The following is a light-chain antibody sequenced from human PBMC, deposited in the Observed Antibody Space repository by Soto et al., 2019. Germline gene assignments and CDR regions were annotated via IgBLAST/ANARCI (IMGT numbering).Light chain of an antibody. V-gene: IGKV1-39*01. CDR1: QRITTY. J-gene: IGKJ2*01. CDR2: TAA. Sequence: QMTQSPSSLSASVGDRVTITCRASQRITTYLNWYQQKPGKAPKLLISTAATLQGGVPSMFSDTASATIFTLPITPLQPEDFATYFCQPSYSTPYTFGQGPKLHIK. CDR3: QPSYSTPYT.